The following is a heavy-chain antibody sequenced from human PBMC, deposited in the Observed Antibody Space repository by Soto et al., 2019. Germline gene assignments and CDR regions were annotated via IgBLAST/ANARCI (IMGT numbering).Heavy chain of an antibody. J-gene: IGHJ5*02. V-gene: IGHV1-46*01. CDR2: INPNGGST. D-gene: IGHD2-2*01. Sequence: ASVKVSCKASGYIFTNYYIHWVRQAPRQGLEWMAIINPNGGSTNCAQEFQGRITLTRDTSTSTAYMELSSLTSEDTAVYYCASPVYCSSTSCYEGSWFDPWGQGTLVTVSS. CDR1: GYIFTNYY. CDR3: ASPVYCSSTSCYEGSWFDP.